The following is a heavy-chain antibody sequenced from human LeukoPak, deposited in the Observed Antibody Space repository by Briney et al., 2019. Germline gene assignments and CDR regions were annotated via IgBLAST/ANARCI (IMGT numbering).Heavy chain of an antibody. D-gene: IGHD5-12*01. CDR2: MNPNSGNT. Sequence: ASVKVSCKASGYTFTSYDINWVRQATGQGLEWMGWMNPNSGNTGYAQKFQGRVTMTRNTSISTAYMELSSLRSEDTAVYYCATDRLGYSGYDFLHDAFDIWGQGTMVTVSS. V-gene: IGHV1-8*01. CDR1: GYTFTSYD. J-gene: IGHJ3*02. CDR3: ATDRLGYSGYDFLHDAFDI.